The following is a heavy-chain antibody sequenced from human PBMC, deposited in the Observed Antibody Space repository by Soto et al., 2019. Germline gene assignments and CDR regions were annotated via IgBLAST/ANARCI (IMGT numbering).Heavy chain of an antibody. CDR2: IYWDDDK. J-gene: IGHJ6*04. CDR1: GFSLSTSGVG. CDR3: AHRRGRGSNPQTSTS. D-gene: IGHD3-16*01. Sequence: QITLKESGPTLVNPTQTLTLTCTFSGFSLSTSGVGVGWIRQPPGKALEWLALIYWDDDKRYSPSLKSRLTITKDTSKNQVVLTMTNMDPVDTATYYCAHRRGRGSNPQTSTSWGKGTTVTVSS. V-gene: IGHV2-5*02.